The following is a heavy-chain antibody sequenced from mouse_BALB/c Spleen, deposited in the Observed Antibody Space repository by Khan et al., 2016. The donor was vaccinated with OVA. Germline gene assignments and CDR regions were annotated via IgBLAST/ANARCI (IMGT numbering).Heavy chain of an antibody. J-gene: IGHJ1*01. Sequence: QVQLKQSGPGLVAPSQNLSITCTVSGFSLTSYDISWIRQPPGKGLEWLGVIWTGGGTNYNSAFMSRLSISKDNSKSQVFLKMNSLQSDDTAIYYCVRRGNYYGSFYWYVDVWGAGTTVTVSS. CDR2: IWTGGGT. CDR3: VRRGNYYGSFYWYVDV. V-gene: IGHV2-9-2*01. D-gene: IGHD1-1*01. CDR1: GFSLTSYD.